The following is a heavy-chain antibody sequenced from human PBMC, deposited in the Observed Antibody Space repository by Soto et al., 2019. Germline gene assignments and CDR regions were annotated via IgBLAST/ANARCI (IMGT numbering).Heavy chain of an antibody. D-gene: IGHD6-13*01. CDR2: INHSGST. V-gene: IGHV4-34*01. CDR3: ARGTGSSYYY. J-gene: IGHJ4*02. CDR1: GGSFSGYY. Sequence: QVQLHQWGAGLLKPSETLSLTCAVYGGSFSGYYWCWIRQPPGKGLEWIGEINHSGSTNYNPSLKSRVNISVDTSKNQFALKLNSVTAADTAVYYCARGTGSSYYYWGRGTLVTVSS.